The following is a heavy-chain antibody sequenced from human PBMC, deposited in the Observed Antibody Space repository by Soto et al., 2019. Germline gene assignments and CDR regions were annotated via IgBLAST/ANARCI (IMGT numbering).Heavy chain of an antibody. CDR3: AREPRHIKAFDS. V-gene: IGHV4-31*03. J-gene: IGHJ4*02. Sequence: SETLSLTCTVSGGSITTGNFHWSWLRQHPGKGLEWIGYIHYSGSTYYTPSLKSRATISTDTSTNQFSLSLNSVTAADTAVYYCAREPRHIKAFDSWGQGTLVTVSS. CDR1: GGSITTGNFH. CDR2: IHYSGST.